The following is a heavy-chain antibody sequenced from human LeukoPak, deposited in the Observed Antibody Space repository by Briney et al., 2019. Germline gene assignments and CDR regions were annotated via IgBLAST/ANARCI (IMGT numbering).Heavy chain of an antibody. J-gene: IGHJ4*02. CDR2: VNPNTGGT. V-gene: IGHV1-2*02. Sequence: ASVKVSCKASGYSFTGYYINWVRQAPGQAPEGVGWVNPNTGGTRYAQKFQGRVTMTRDTSITTAFMELRGLTFDDTAVFYCVREAGPPDWGQGTLVTVSS. CDR3: VREAGPPD. CDR1: GYSFTGYY.